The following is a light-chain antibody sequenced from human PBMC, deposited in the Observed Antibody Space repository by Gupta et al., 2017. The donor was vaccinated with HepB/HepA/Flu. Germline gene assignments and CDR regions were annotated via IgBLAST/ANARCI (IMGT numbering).Light chain of an antibody. CDR1: NIGSKS. Sequence: SYVLTQPPSVSVALGTTARSTCRRNNIGSKSVHWYQQKPGQAPVLLVYDDSDRPSGSPERFSGCNTGKTATLTISRVEAGDEADYYCQVWDSSSDHPGVVFGGGTKLTVL. CDR2: DDS. J-gene: IGLJ2*01. V-gene: IGLV3-21*03. CDR3: QVWDSSSDHPGVV.